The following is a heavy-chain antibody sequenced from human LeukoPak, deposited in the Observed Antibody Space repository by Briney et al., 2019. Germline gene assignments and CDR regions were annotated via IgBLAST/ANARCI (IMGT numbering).Heavy chain of an antibody. CDR1: GFTFTSYS. CDR3: ARDKRGYSSGWYFAY. CDR2: ISGGGGST. D-gene: IGHD6-19*01. J-gene: IGHJ4*02. Sequence: PGGSLRLSCAASGFTFTSYSMNWVRQAPGKGLEWVSTISGGGGSTYYADSVKGRFTISRDNSKNTLYLQVNSLRAEDTAVYYCARDKRGYSSGWYFAYWGQGTLVTVSS. V-gene: IGHV3-23*01.